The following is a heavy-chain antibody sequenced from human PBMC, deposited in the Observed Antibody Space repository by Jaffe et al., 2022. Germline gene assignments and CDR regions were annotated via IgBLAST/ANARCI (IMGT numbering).Heavy chain of an antibody. CDR1: GYSISSGYY. D-gene: IGHD5-12*01. CDR2: IYHSGST. Sequence: QVQLQESGPGLVKPSETLSLTCAVSGYSISSGYYWGWIRQPPGKGLEWIGSIYHSGSTYYNPSLKSRVTISVDTSKNQFSLKLSSVTAADTAVYYCARHQGRRDGYNYDWFDPWGQGTLVTVSS. J-gene: IGHJ5*02. CDR3: ARHQGRRDGYNYDWFDP. V-gene: IGHV4-38-2*01.